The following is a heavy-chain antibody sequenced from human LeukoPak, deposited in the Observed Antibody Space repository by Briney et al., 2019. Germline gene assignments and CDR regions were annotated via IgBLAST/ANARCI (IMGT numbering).Heavy chain of an antibody. CDR1: GYTFTSYY. V-gene: IGHV1-46*01. CDR2: INPSGGST. J-gene: IGHJ3*02. Sequence: ASVKVSCKASGYTFTSYYIHWVRQAPGQGLEWMGIINPSGGSTTYAQILQGRVTMTRDTSTSTVYMELSSLRSEDTAVYYCVRVVTPSACDIWGQGTMVTVSS. D-gene: IGHD2-21*02. CDR3: VRVVTPSACDI.